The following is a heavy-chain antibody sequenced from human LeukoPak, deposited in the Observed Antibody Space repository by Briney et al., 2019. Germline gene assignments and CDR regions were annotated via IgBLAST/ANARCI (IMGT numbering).Heavy chain of an antibody. Sequence: SVKVFCKASGGTFSSYTISWVRQAPGQGLEWMGRIIPILGIADYAQKFQGRVTITADKSTSTAYMELSSLRSEDTAVYYCARDPRYYYDSSGLDWGQGTLVTVSS. CDR3: ARDPRYYYDSSGLD. CDR1: GGTFSSYT. J-gene: IGHJ4*02. V-gene: IGHV1-69*04. D-gene: IGHD3-22*01. CDR2: IIPILGIA.